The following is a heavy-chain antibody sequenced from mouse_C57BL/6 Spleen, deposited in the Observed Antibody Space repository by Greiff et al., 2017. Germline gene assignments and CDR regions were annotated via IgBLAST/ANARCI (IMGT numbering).Heavy chain of an antibody. J-gene: IGHJ4*01. V-gene: IGHV1-81*01. CDR3: ARQDSSGYYYAMDY. D-gene: IGHD3-2*02. Sequence: QVQLQQSGAELARPGASVKLSCKASGYTFTSYGISWVKQRTGQGLEWIGEIYPRSGNTYYNEKFKGKATLTADKSSSTAYMELRSLTSEDSAVYFWARQDSSGYYYAMDYWGQGTSVTVSS. CDR1: GYTFTSYG. CDR2: IYPRSGNT.